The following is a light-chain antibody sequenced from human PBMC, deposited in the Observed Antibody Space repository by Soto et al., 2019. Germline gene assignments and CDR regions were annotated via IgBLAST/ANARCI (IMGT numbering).Light chain of an antibody. CDR2: AAS. Sequence: DIQMTQSPTSLSASVGDRVTITCRASQAISNYLTWYQQKPGQVPNLLIYAASTLHSGVPSRFSGSGSGTDFTLTISSLQTEDVATYYCQKYNSAPFTFGPGTKVHIK. CDR3: QKYNSAPFT. J-gene: IGKJ3*01. V-gene: IGKV1-27*01. CDR1: QAISNY.